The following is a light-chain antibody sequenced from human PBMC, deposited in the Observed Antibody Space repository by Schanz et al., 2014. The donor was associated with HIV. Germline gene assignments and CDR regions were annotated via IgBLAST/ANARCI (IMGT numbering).Light chain of an antibody. CDR1: SSNIGAGYD. J-gene: IGLJ2*01. V-gene: IGLV1-40*01. Sequence: QSVLTQPPLLSGAPGQRVSLSCNGSSSNIGAGYDVHWYQQFPGTAPRLLIFDDNSRPSGVPDRFSGSKSGTSASLAITGLQADDEADYYCQSFDRRVRGLLFGGGTKLTVL. CDR3: QSFDRRVRGLL. CDR2: DDN.